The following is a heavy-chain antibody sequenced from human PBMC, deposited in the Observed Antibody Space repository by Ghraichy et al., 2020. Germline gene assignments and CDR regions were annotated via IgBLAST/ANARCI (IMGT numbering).Heavy chain of an antibody. CDR1: GFTFSDHY. CDR2: TRNKANSYTT. CDR3: ARTVTTGPGYYYYMDV. D-gene: IGHD4-17*01. J-gene: IGHJ6*03. Sequence: GGSLRLSCAASGFTFSDHYMDWVRQAPGKGLEWVGRTRNKANSYTTEYAASVKGRFTISRDDSKNSLYLQMNSLKTEDTAVYYCARTVTTGPGYYYYMDVWGKGTTVTVSS. V-gene: IGHV3-72*01.